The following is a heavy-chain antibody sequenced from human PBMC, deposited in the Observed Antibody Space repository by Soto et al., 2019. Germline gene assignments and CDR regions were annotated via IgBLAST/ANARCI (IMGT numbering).Heavy chain of an antibody. Sequence: SQTLSLTCAISGDSVSSNSAAWNWIRQSPSRGLEWLGRTYYRSKWYNDYAVSVKSRITINPDTSKNQFSLQLNSVTPEDTAVYYCARGSRAAATEPNWFDPWGQGTLVTVSS. CDR3: ARGSRAAATEPNWFDP. D-gene: IGHD6-13*01. J-gene: IGHJ5*02. CDR1: GDSVSSNSAA. V-gene: IGHV6-1*01. CDR2: TYYRSKWYN.